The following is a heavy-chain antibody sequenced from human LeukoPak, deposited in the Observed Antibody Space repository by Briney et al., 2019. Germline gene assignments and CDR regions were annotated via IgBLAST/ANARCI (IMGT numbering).Heavy chain of an antibody. V-gene: IGHV4-39*01. CDR3: AGGGSGWHTSVVVGY. J-gene: IGHJ4*02. CDR2: IYYSGST. Sequence: SETLSLTCTVSGDSISSSSYSWGWLRQPPGKGLEWSGSIYYSGSTYYNPSLKSRVTISVDTSKNQFSLKLSSVTAADTAVHYCAGGGSGWHTSVVVGYWGQGTLVTVSS. D-gene: IGHD6-19*01. CDR1: GDSISSSSYS.